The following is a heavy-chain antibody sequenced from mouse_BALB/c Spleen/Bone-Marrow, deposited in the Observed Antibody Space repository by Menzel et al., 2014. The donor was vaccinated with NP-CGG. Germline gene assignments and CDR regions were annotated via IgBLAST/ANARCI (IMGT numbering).Heavy chain of an antibody. Sequence: VQLKESGPELVKPGASMKISCKASGYSFTGYTMNWVKQSHGKNLEWIGLINPYNGGTSYNQKFKGKATLTVDKSSSTAYMELLSLTSEDSAIYYCARDYGNPSPFAYWGQGTLVTVSA. CDR2: INPYNGGT. J-gene: IGHJ3*01. CDR3: ARDYGNPSPFAY. D-gene: IGHD2-1*01. V-gene: IGHV1-18*01. CDR1: GYSFTGYT.